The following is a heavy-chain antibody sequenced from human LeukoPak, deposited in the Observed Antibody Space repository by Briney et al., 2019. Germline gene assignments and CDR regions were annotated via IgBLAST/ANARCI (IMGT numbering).Heavy chain of an antibody. J-gene: IGHJ4*02. CDR2: INPNRGDT. CDR1: GYTFNASH. V-gene: IGHV1-2*02. CDR3: TRVYDYGDLKPFDY. D-gene: IGHD4/OR15-4a*01. Sequence: ASVKVSCKASGYTFNASHMHWVRQAPGQGLEWMGYINPNRGDTVYAQKFQGRVTMTRDTSIGTAYMELSSLRSDDTAVYYCTRVYDYGDLKPFDYWGQGTLVTVSS.